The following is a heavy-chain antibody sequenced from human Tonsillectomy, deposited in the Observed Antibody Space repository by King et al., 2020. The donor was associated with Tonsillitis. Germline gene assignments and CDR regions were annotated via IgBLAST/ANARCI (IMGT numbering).Heavy chain of an antibody. CDR3: ARQSDYDILTGYYHYYYYMDV. J-gene: IGHJ6*03. CDR2: IYYSGST. CDR1: GGSISSYY. D-gene: IGHD3-9*01. V-gene: IGHV4-59*08. Sequence: QLQESGPGLVKPSETLSLTCTVSGGSISSYYWSWIRQPPGKGLEWIGYIYYSGSTNYNPSLKSRVTISVDTSKNQFSLKLSSGTAADTAVYYCARQSDYDILTGYYHYYYYMDVWGKGTPVTVSS.